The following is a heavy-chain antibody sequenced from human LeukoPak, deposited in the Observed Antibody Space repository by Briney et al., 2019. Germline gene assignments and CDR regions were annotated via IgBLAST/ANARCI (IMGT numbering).Heavy chain of an antibody. Sequence: SVKVSCKASGGTFSSYAISWVRQAPGQGLEWMGGIIPIFGTANYAQKFQGRVTITTDESTSTAYMEQSSLRSEDTAVYYCARVPAGDYGGKPYYFDYWGQGTLVTVSS. CDR2: IIPIFGTA. J-gene: IGHJ4*02. V-gene: IGHV1-69*05. CDR1: GGTFSSYA. D-gene: IGHD4-23*01. CDR3: ARVPAGDYGGKPYYFDY.